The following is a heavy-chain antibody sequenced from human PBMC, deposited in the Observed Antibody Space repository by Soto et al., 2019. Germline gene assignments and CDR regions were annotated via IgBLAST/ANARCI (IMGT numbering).Heavy chain of an antibody. J-gene: IGHJ5*02. CDR3: ARSEGADGVVWFDT. Sequence: EVQLLQSGGDLVQPGGPLGFPVLPFESSFSNFPLVWSPRPPGKGLEWVSGIRGSGAESHYADSVRGRFTISRDNSKNTVYLEMHSLNVGDTAVYYCARSEGADGVVWFDTWGQGTMVTVSS. D-gene: IGHD1-26*01. CDR2: IRGSGAES. CDR1: ESSFSNFP. V-gene: IGHV3-23*01.